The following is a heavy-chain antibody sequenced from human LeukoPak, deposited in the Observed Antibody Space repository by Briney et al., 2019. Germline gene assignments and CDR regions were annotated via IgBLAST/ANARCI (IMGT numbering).Heavy chain of an antibody. D-gene: IGHD3-16*01. CDR3: TRQRRGTYYAFDS. J-gene: IGHJ4*02. Sequence: GGSLRLSCDASGFSLSDYYMSWIRQSPGKVLEWISYITSGGASTNYADSVKGRFTISRDKAKNSVALQLNSLRAEDTAVYYCTRQRRGTYYAFDSWGKGTLVTVSS. CDR2: ITSGGAST. V-gene: IGHV3-11*01. CDR1: GFSLSDYY.